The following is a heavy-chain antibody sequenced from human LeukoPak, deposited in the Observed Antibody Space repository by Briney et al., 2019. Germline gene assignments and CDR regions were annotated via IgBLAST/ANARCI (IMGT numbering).Heavy chain of an antibody. J-gene: IGHJ4*02. CDR2: ISSSSSYI. CDR3: ARVSRDYDSSGTRDDY. CDR1: GFTFSSYS. Sequence: GGSLRLSCAASGFTFSSYSMNWVRQAPGKGLEWVSSISSSSSYIYYADSVKGRFTISRDNAKNSLYLQMNSLRAEDRAVYYCARVSRDYDSSGTRDDYWGQGTLVTVSS. V-gene: IGHV3-21*01. D-gene: IGHD3-22*01.